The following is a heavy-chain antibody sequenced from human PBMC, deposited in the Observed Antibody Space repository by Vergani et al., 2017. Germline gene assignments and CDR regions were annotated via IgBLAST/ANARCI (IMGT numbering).Heavy chain of an antibody. Sequence: QVQLVQSGAEVKKPGASVKVSCKASGYTFTGYYMHWVRQAPGRGLEWMGWINPNSGGTNYAQKFQGRVTMTRDTSISTAYMELSRLRSDDTAVYYCARNRHYDILTGVFYYGMDVWGQGTTVTVSS. CDR2: INPNSGGT. CDR3: ARNRHYDILTGVFYYGMDV. V-gene: IGHV1-2*02. D-gene: IGHD3-9*01. CDR1: GYTFTGYY. J-gene: IGHJ6*02.